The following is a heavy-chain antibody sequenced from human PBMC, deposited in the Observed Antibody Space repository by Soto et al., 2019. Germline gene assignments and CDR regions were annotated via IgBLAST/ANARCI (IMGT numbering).Heavy chain of an antibody. D-gene: IGHD3-10*01. J-gene: IGHJ4*02. CDR2: IIPIFGTP. CDR1: GGIFSTYA. V-gene: IGHV1-69*01. CDR3: ARDRDDYGSGNYYNRIDF. Sequence: QVQLVQSGAEVKKPGSSVKVSCKASGGIFSTYAISWLRQAPGQGLEWTGGIIPIFGTPNYAQRFQGRVTLTADESTSTAYMELSRLRSEDTAVYYCARDRDDYGSGNYYNRIDFWGQGTLVTVSS.